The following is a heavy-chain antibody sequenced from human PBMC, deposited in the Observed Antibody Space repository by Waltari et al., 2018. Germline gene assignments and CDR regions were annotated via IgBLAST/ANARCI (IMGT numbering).Heavy chain of an antibody. V-gene: IGHV4-59*11. CDR3: ARDRVVPADEPDYYGLDV. CDR2: IYCNGAT. J-gene: IGHJ6*02. Sequence: QVHLQESGPGQVKPSETLSLTCAVSRGSIRSHYWSWIRRPPGKGLEWIGYIYCNGATNYNPSLMSRVTISVDTAKNQFSLKLSSVTAADTAVYYCARDRVVPADEPDYYGLDVWGQGTTVTVSS. D-gene: IGHD2-2*01. CDR1: RGSIRSHY.